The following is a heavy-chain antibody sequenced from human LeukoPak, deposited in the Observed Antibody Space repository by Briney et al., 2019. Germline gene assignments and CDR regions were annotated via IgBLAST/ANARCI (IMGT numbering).Heavy chain of an antibody. CDR1: GFTFSSYA. CDR2: ISGSDGST. CDR3: ARDLRDCTNGVCYVLDY. J-gene: IGHJ4*02. V-gene: IGHV3-23*01. D-gene: IGHD2-8*01. Sequence: GPLRLSCAASGFTFSSYAMSWVRQAPGKGLEWVSGISGSDGSTYSADSVKGRFTISRDNSKNTLYLQMNSLRAEDTAVYYCARDLRDCTNGVCYVLDYWGQGTLVTVSS.